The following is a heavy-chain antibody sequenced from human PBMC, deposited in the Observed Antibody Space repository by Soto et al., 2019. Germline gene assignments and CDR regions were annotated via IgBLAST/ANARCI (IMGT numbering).Heavy chain of an antibody. CDR3: RRGYDSGGDY. CDR2: IKQDGSEK. Sequence: EVQLVESGGGLVQPGGSLRLSCAASGFTFSNYWMTWVRQAPGKGLEWVANIKQDGSEKYYEGSVKGRFTISRDNAKNSLFLQMNSLRAEDTAVYYCRRGYDSGGDYWGQGTLVTVSS. CDR1: GFTFSNYW. D-gene: IGHD5-12*01. J-gene: IGHJ4*02. V-gene: IGHV3-7*01.